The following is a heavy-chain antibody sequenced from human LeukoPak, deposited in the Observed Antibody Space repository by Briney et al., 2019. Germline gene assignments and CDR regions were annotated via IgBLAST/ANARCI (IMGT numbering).Heavy chain of an antibody. J-gene: IGHJ5*02. CDR3: ARDRTSGYNWFDP. CDR2: INPNSGDT. CDR1: GYTFTGYY. D-gene: IGHD3-22*01. Sequence: ASVKVSCKASGYTFTGYYMHWVRQAPGQGLEWMGWINPNSGDTNYAQKFQGKVTMTRDTSISTAYMELSRLTSDDTAMYYCARDRTSGYNWFDPWGQGTLVTVSS. V-gene: IGHV1-2*02.